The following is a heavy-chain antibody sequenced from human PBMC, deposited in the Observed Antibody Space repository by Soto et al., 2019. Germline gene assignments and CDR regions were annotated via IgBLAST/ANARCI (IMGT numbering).Heavy chain of an antibody. V-gene: IGHV4-4*02. Sequence: SETLSLTCAVSGGSISSSNWWSWVRQPPGKGLEWIGEIYHSGSTNYNPSLKSRVTISVDKSKNQFSLKLSSVTAADTAVYYCASRYFDWLFPFDYWGQGTLVTVSS. J-gene: IGHJ4*02. D-gene: IGHD3-9*01. CDR2: IYHSGST. CDR1: GGSISSSNW. CDR3: ASRYFDWLFPFDY.